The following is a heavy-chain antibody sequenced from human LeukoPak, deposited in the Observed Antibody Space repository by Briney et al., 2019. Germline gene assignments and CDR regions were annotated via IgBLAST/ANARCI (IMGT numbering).Heavy chain of an antibody. J-gene: IGHJ4*02. V-gene: IGHV3-11*01. D-gene: IGHD3-22*01. Sequence: GGSLRLSCAASGFTFSDYYMSWIRQAPGKGLEWVSYISSSGSTIYYADSVKGRFTISRDNAKNSLYLQMNSLRAEDTAVYYCASGSRGYYYDSSGNYWGQGTLVTVSS. CDR1: GFTFSDYY. CDR3: ASGSRGYYYDSSGNY. CDR2: ISSSGSTI.